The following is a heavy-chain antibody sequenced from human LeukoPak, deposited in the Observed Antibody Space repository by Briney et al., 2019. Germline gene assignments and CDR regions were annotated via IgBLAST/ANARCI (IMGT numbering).Heavy chain of an antibody. CDR1: GGSISSSSYY. V-gene: IGHV4-39*01. Sequence: PSETLSLTCTVSGGSISSSSYYWGWIRQPPGKGLEWIGSIYYSGSTYYNPSLKSRVTISVDTSKNQFSLKLSSVTAADTAVYYCARLVDYSGSYYFDYWGQGTLVTVSS. J-gene: IGHJ4*02. CDR3: ARLVDYSGSYYFDY. D-gene: IGHD1-26*01. CDR2: IYYSGST.